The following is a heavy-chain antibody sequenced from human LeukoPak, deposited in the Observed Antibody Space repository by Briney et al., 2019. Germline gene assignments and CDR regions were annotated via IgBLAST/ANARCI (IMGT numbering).Heavy chain of an antibody. CDR3: ARESMGGSGSYFYFDY. Sequence: ASVKVSCKASGYTFTSYYMHWVRQAPGQGLEWMGIINPSGGSTSYAQKFQGRVTMTRDTSTSTVYMELSSLRSDDTAVYYCARESMGGSGSYFYFDYWGQGTLVTVSS. J-gene: IGHJ4*02. CDR2: INPSGGST. V-gene: IGHV1-46*01. D-gene: IGHD3-10*01. CDR1: GYTFTSYY.